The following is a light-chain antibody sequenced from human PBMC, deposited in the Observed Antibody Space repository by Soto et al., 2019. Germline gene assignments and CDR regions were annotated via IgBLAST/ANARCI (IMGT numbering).Light chain of an antibody. CDR2: KAS. CDR1: QSISGW. J-gene: IGKJ1*01. CDR3: QQYNSYSWT. Sequence: DIKMTQSPSTLSASVGDRVTITCRASQSISGWLAWYQQKPGKAPKLLIYKASSLESGVPSRFSGSGSGTEVTLTISSLQPDDFATYYCQQYNSYSWTFGQGTKVEIK. V-gene: IGKV1-5*03.